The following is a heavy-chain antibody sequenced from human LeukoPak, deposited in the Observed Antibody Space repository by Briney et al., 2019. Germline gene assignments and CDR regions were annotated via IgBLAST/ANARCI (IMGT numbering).Heavy chain of an antibody. CDR1: GFTFDDYT. Sequence: GGSLRLSCAASGFTFDDYTMHWVRQAPGKGLEWVSLISWDGGSTYYADSVKGRFTISRDNSKNSLYLQMNSLRTEDTALYYCAKGGVFGVVSLFDYWGQGTLVTVSS. CDR3: AKGGVFGVVSLFDY. CDR2: ISWDGGST. J-gene: IGHJ4*02. V-gene: IGHV3-43*01. D-gene: IGHD3-3*01.